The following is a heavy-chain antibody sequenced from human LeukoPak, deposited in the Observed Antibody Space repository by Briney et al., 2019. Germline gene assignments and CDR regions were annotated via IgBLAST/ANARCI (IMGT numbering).Heavy chain of an antibody. CDR1: GFTFSSYW. CDR2: IKQDGSQK. J-gene: IGHJ3*02. V-gene: IGHV3-7*05. CDR3: ARDPTVTNFHDAFDI. D-gene: IGHD4-17*01. Sequence: SGGSLALSCTASGFTFSSYWMSWVRQAPGKGLEWVATIKQDGSQKEYVESVQGRFTISRDNAKNSLYLHMSRLRAEDTAVYYCARDPTVTNFHDAFDIWGQGTMVTVSS.